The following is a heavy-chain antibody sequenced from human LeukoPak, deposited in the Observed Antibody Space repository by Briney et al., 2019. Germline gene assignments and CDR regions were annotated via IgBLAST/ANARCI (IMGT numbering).Heavy chain of an antibody. CDR2: ISSSSSTI. Sequence: GGSLRLSCAASGFTFSSYSMNWVRQAPGKGLEWVSYISSSSSTIYYADSVKGRFTISRDNSKNTLYLQMNSLRAEDTAVYYCAMIAAAEEEWGVSGWFDPWGQGTLVTVSS. V-gene: IGHV3-48*01. J-gene: IGHJ5*02. CDR1: GFTFSSYS. D-gene: IGHD6-13*01. CDR3: AMIAAAEEEWGVSGWFDP.